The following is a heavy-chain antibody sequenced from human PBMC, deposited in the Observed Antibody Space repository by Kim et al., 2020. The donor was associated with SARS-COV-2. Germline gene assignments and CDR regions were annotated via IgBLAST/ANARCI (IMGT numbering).Heavy chain of an antibody. J-gene: IGHJ4*02. D-gene: IGHD2-2*01. CDR1: GGSINSGDYS. Sequence: SETLSLTCTVSGGSINSGDYSWNWIRQYPGKGLEWIGYIFYSGSAYYYPSLKSRVTMSIDTSKNQFSLNLNSLAAADTAVYCCAGGECRTSCPNPHFDNWGRGTLVTVSS. V-gene: IGHV4-31*03. CDR2: IFYSGSA. CDR3: AGGECRTSCPNPHFDN.